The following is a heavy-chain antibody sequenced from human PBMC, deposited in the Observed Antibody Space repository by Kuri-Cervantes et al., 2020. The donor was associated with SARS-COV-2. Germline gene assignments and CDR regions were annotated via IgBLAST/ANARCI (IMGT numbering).Heavy chain of an antibody. CDR2: ISYDGSNK. D-gene: IGHD6-13*01. Sequence: GESLKISCAASGFTFSSYGMHWVRPAPGKGLEWVAVISYDGSNKYYADSVKGRFTISRDNSKNTLYLQMNSLRAEDTAVYYCAREEYSSSWWGELGPFDYWGQGTLVTVSS. CDR1: GFTFSSYG. J-gene: IGHJ4*02. CDR3: AREEYSSSWWGELGPFDY. V-gene: IGHV3-30*03.